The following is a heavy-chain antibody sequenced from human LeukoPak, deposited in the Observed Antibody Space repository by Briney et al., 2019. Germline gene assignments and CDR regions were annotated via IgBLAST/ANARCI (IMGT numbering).Heavy chain of an antibody. J-gene: IGHJ5*02. D-gene: IGHD6-19*01. CDR1: GFTFSSYA. CDR3: AREGAVAGSNWFDP. V-gene: IGHV3-30*01. Sequence: PGESLRLSCAASGFTFSSYAMHWVRQAPGKGLEWVAVISYDGSNKYYADSVKGRFTISRDNSKNTLYLQMNSLRAEDTAVYYCAREGAVAGSNWFDPWGQGTLVTVSS. CDR2: ISYDGSNK.